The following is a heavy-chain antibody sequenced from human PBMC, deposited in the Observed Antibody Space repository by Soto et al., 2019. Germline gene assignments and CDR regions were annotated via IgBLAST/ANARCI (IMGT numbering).Heavy chain of an antibody. D-gene: IGHD3-22*01. V-gene: IGHV1-46*01. Sequence: GASVKVSCKASGYTFTSYYMHWVRQAPGQGLEWMGIINPSGGSTSYAQKFQGRVTMTRDTSTSTVYMELSSLRSEDTAVYYCARVRLDSSGFSDAFDIWGQGTMVTVSS. J-gene: IGHJ3*02. CDR1: GYTFTSYY. CDR2: INPSGGST. CDR3: ARVRLDSSGFSDAFDI.